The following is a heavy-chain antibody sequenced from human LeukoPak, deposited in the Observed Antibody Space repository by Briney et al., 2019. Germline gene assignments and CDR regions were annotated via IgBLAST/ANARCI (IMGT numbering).Heavy chain of an antibody. CDR3: ARGPPLFGP. CDR1: GFTFSDYT. Sequence: GSLRLSCVASGFTFSDYTMNWVRQAPGKGLEWISYIDISSSSTYYADSVKGRFTISRDNAKNSLYLQMSSLRAEDTALYYCARGPPLFGPWGQGTLVTVSS. V-gene: IGHV3-48*04. CDR2: IDISSSST. J-gene: IGHJ5*02.